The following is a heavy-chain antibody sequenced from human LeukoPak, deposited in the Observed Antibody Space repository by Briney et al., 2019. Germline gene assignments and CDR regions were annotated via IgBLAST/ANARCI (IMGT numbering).Heavy chain of an antibody. D-gene: IGHD3-10*01. CDR1: GYTFTSYG. Sequence: ASVKVSCKASGYTFTSYGISWVRQAPGQGLEWMGWISAYNGNTNYAQKLQGRVTMTTDTSTSTAYMELRSLRSDDTAVYYCARDQITMVRGVTQSDYWGQGTLVTVSS. J-gene: IGHJ4*02. CDR2: ISAYNGNT. V-gene: IGHV1-18*04. CDR3: ARDQITMVRGVTQSDY.